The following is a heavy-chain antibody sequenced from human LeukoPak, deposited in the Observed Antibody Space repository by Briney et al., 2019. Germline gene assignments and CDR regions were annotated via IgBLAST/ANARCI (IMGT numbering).Heavy chain of an antibody. CDR3: ARDLDGDYVDY. D-gene: IGHD4-17*01. CDR2: IKQDGSEK. Sequence: PGGSLRLSCAASGFTFSSYSMNWVRQAPGKGLEWVANIKQDGSEKYYVDSVKGRFTISRDNAKNSLYLQMNSLRAEDTAVYYCARDLDGDYVDYWGQGTLVTVSS. CDR1: GFTFSSYS. J-gene: IGHJ4*02. V-gene: IGHV3-7*01.